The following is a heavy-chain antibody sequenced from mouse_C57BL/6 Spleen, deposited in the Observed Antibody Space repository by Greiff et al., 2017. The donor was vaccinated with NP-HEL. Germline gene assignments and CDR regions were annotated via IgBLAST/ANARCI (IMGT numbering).Heavy chain of an antibody. V-gene: IGHV5-6*01. CDR3: ARHVGYYDLDY. J-gene: IGHJ2*01. Sequence: EVQLVESGGDLVKPGGSLKLSCAASGFTFSSYGMSWVRQTPDKRLEWVATISSGGSYTYYPDSVKGRFTISRDNAKNTLYLQMSSLKSEDTAMYYCARHVGYYDLDYWGQGTTLTVSS. D-gene: IGHD2-3*01. CDR1: GFTFSSYG. CDR2: ISSGGSYT.